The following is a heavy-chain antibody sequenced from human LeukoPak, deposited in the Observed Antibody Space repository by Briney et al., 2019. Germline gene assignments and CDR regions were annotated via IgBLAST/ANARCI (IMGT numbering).Heavy chain of an antibody. Sequence: GGSLRLSCAASGFTFSSYWMSWVRQAPGKGLEWVANIKQDGSEKYYVDSVKGRFTISRDNAKNSLYLQMNSLRAEDTAVYYCGRDLLWFGKYYFDYWGQGTLVTVSS. D-gene: IGHD3-10*01. CDR3: GRDLLWFGKYYFDY. CDR2: IKQDGSEK. CDR1: GFTFSSYW. V-gene: IGHV3-7*01. J-gene: IGHJ4*02.